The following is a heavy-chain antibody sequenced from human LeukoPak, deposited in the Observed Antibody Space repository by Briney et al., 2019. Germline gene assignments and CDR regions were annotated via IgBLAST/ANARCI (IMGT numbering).Heavy chain of an antibody. CDR1: GGSFSGYY. D-gene: IGHD2-2*01. J-gene: IGHJ4*02. CDR3: AAYCSSTSCYLATFVY. V-gene: IGHV4-34*01. Sequence: SETLSLTCAVYGGSFSGYYWSWIRQPPGKGLEWIGEINHSGSTNYNPSLKSRVTISVDTSKNQFSLKLSSVTAADTAVYYCAAYCSSTSCYLATFVYWGQGTLVTVSS. CDR2: INHSGST.